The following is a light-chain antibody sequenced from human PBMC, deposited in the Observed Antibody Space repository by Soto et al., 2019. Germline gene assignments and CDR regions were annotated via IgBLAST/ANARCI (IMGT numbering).Light chain of an antibody. CDR2: AAS. J-gene: IGKJ4*01. CDR3: QKYNSAPLT. Sequence: TQSPGTLSLSPGERATLSCRASQSTDTNSLAWYQQKPGKVPKLLIYAASTLQSGVPSRFSGSGSGTDFTLTISSLQPEDVATYYCQKYNSAPLTFGGGTKVEIK. V-gene: IGKV1-27*01. CDR1: QSTDTNS.